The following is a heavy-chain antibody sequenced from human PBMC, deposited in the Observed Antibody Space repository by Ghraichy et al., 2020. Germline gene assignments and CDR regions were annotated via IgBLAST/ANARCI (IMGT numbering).Heavy chain of an antibody. Sequence: GSLRLSCTVSGGSISSSSYYWGWIRQPPGKGLEWIGSIYYSGSTYYNPSLKSRVTISVDTSKNQFSLKLSSVTAADTAVYYCARLRSSQLTDYWGQGTLVTVSS. CDR2: IYYSGST. CDR1: GGSISSSSYY. CDR3: ARLRSSQLTDY. D-gene: IGHD6-13*01. V-gene: IGHV4-39*01. J-gene: IGHJ4*02.